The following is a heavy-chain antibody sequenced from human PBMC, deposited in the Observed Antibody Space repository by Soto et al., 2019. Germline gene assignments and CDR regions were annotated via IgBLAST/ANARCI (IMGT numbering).Heavy chain of an antibody. CDR3: ARDLDRTSSSAFDY. D-gene: IGHD6-6*01. V-gene: IGHV1-3*01. Sequence: GASVKVSCKASGYTFTSYAMHWVRQAPGQRLGWMGWINAGNGNTKYSQKFQGRVTITRDTSASTAYMELSSLRSEDTAVYYCARDLDRTSSSAFDYWGQGTLVTVSS. CDR1: GYTFTSYA. J-gene: IGHJ4*02. CDR2: INAGNGNT.